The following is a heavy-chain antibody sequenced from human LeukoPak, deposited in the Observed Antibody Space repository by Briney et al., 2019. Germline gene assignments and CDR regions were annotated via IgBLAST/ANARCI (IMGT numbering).Heavy chain of an antibody. CDR2: INHSGST. J-gene: IGHJ4*02. CDR3: ARGRYYDFWSGYYTNTYFDY. V-gene: IGHV4-34*01. Sequence: SETPSLTCAVYGGSFSGYYWSWIRQPPGKGLEWIGEINHSGSTNYNPSLKSRVTISVDTSKNQFSLKLSSVTAADTAVYYCARGRYYDFWSGYYTNTYFDYWGQGTLVTVSS. CDR1: GGSFSGYY. D-gene: IGHD3-3*01.